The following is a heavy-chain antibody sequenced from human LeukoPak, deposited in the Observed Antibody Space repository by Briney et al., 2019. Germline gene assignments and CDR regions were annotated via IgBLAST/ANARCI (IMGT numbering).Heavy chain of an antibody. J-gene: IGHJ6*03. Sequence: SETLSLTCAVYGGSFSGYYWSWIRQPPGKGLEWIGEINHSGSTNYNPSLKSRVTISVDTSKNQFSLKLSSVTAADTAVYYCARRGIAARWGYYYYYMDVWGKGTTVTVSS. CDR2: INHSGST. V-gene: IGHV4-34*01. CDR3: ARRGIAARWGYYYYYMDV. CDR1: GGSFSGYY. D-gene: IGHD6-6*01.